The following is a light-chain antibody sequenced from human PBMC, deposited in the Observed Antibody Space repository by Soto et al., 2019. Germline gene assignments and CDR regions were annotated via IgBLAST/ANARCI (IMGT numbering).Light chain of an antibody. J-gene: IGKJ2*01. CDR2: GSS. CDR1: QSVSGNY. Sequence: EIVLTQSPGTLSLSPGERATLSCRARQSVSGNYLAWYQQKPRQSPRHLLYGSSDRATGIPDRFSGSGSGTDFTLTITRVEPEDFAVYYCQQYGSSPPYTFGQGTKLEIK. V-gene: IGKV3-20*01. CDR3: QQYGSSPPYT.